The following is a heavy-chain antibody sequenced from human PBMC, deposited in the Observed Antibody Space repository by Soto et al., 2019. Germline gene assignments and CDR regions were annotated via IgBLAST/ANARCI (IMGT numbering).Heavy chain of an antibody. J-gene: IGHJ4*02. CDR2: IYYGGST. Sequence: SETLSLTCTVSGASITSGDFYWSWIRQPPGKGLEWIGYIYYGGSTYHNSSLESRVTISLDTSKNQFSMKLSSVTAADTAVYYCARHVIRRLYDFWSGYYQIGEGFDYWGQGTLVTVSS. CDR3: ARHVIRRLYDFWSGYYQIGEGFDY. D-gene: IGHD3-3*01. V-gene: IGHV4-30-4*01. CDR1: GASITSGDFY.